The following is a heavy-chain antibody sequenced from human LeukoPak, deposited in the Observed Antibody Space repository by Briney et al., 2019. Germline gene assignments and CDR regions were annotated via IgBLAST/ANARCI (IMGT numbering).Heavy chain of an antibody. Sequence: PGGSLRLSCAASGFTFDDYGMSWVRQAPGKVLEWVSGINWNGGSTGYADSVKGRFTISRDNAKNSLYLQMNSLRAEDTAVYYCARYRFVVGATDSFDMWGQGTTVTVSS. V-gene: IGHV3-20*04. CDR2: INWNGGST. D-gene: IGHD1-26*01. CDR3: ARYRFVVGATDSFDM. J-gene: IGHJ3*02. CDR1: GFTFDDYG.